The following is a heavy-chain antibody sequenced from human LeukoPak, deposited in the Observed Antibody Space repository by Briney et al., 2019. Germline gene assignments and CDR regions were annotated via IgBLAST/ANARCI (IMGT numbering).Heavy chain of an antibody. CDR1: GYSFTGHY. J-gene: IGHJ5*02. V-gene: IGHV1-2*02. CDR3: AREKEWLRGWFDP. D-gene: IGHD5-12*01. Sequence: EASVKVSCKASGYSFTGHYIHWVRQAPGQGLEWMGWLNPNSGGTKFAQKFQGRVTMTRDTSISTAYMELSRLRSDDTAVYYCAREKEWLRGWFDPWGQGTLVTVSS. CDR2: LNPNSGGT.